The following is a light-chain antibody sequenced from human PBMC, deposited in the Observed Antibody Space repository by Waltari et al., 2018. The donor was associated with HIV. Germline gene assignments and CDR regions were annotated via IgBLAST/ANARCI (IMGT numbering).Light chain of an antibody. CDR1: SSNIGRNY. CDR2: TNN. V-gene: IGLV1-47*01. CDR3: AAWNDRLSGYV. Sequence: QSVLTQPPSASGPPGQRVTIPCSGSSSNIGRNYVYWYQQLPRTAPKLLIYTNNQRPSGVPDRFSGAKSGTSAFLAISGLRSEDEADYYCAAWNDRLSGYVFGTGTKVTV. J-gene: IGLJ1*01.